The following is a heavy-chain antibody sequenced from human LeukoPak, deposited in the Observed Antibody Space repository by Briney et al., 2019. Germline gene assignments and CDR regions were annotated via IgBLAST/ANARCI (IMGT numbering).Heavy chain of an antibody. CDR3: ARVRYDSSGYYSLSDY. CDR1: GFTFSRYS. D-gene: IGHD3-22*01. J-gene: IGHJ4*02. V-gene: IGHV3-21*01. Sequence: GGSLRLSCAASGFTFSRYSMNWVRQTPGKGLEWVSSITSSSSYIYYADSVKGRFTISRDNARNSLYLQMNSLRAEDTAVYYCARVRYDSSGYYSLSDYWGQGTLVTVSS. CDR2: ITSSSSYI.